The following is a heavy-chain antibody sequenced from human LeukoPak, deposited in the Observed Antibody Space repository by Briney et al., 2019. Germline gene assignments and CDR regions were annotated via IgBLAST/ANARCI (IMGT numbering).Heavy chain of an antibody. Sequence: GASVKVSCKASGYTFTSYGISWVRQAPGQGLEWMGGIIPIFGTANYAQKFQGRVTITTDESTSTAYMELSSLRSEDTAVYYCARAPDLYAVGWFDPWGQGTLVTVSS. CDR1: GYTFTSYG. CDR2: IIPIFGTA. J-gene: IGHJ5*02. D-gene: IGHD5/OR15-5a*01. V-gene: IGHV1-69*05. CDR3: ARAPDLYAVGWFDP.